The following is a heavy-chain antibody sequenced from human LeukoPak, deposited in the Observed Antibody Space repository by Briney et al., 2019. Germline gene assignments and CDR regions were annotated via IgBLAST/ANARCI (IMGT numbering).Heavy chain of an antibody. V-gene: IGHV1-18*01. CDR1: GYTFTSYG. CDR2: ISAYNGST. J-gene: IGHJ4*02. D-gene: IGHD3-22*01. Sequence: ASVKVSFTASGYTFTSYGISWVRQAPGQGLEWMGWISAYNGSTNYAQKLQGRVTMTTDTSTSTAYMELRSLRSDDTAVYYCAREVPDSSGYQNWGQGTLVTVSS. CDR3: AREVPDSSGYQN.